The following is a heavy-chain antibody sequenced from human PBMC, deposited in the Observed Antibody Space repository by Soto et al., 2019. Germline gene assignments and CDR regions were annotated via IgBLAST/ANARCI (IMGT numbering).Heavy chain of an antibody. CDR2: IYFRRNT. CDR1: GGSVNIRGYY. CDR3: ARGYGDYSWFDS. D-gene: IGHD2-21*02. V-gene: IGHV4-39*01. J-gene: IGHJ5*01. Sequence: SETLSLTCTVPGGSVNIRGYYWGWIRQPPGKGLEWIGTIYFRRNTYYNPSLKSRVTISVDTSKNQFSLGLSSATAADSAVYYCARGYGDYSWFDSWGQGTLVTVSS.